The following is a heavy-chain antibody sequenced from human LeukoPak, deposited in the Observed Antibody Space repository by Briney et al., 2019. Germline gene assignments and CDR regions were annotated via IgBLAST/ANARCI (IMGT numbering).Heavy chain of an antibody. CDR2: IKPDGSET. D-gene: IGHD3-3*01. CDR3: ARTLRFFRFLDV. J-gene: IGHJ6*02. V-gene: IGHV3-7*03. Sequence: GGSLRLSCAASGFTFSNYWMSWVRQAPEKGLEWVANIKPDGSETYSVDSVKGRFAISRDNAKNSLYLQMNSLRAEDTAVYYCARTLRFFRFLDVWGQGTTVTVSS. CDR1: GFTFSNYW.